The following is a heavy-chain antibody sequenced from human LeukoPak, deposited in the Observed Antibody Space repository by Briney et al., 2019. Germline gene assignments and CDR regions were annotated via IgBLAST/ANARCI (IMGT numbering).Heavy chain of an antibody. CDR3: AKHYSISF. Sequence: SETLSLTCTVSGGSISTYYWSWIRQPPGKGLEWIGYIYYSGSTNYNPSLKSRVSISVDTSKNQFSLKLNSVTAADTAVYYCAKHYSISFWGQGTLVTVSS. J-gene: IGHJ4*02. CDR1: GGSISTYY. V-gene: IGHV4-59*01. CDR2: IYYSGST. D-gene: IGHD3-3*02.